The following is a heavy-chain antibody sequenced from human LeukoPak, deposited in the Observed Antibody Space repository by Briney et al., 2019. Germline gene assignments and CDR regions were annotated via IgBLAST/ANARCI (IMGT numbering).Heavy chain of an antibody. CDR3: VRGSSGSYDY. J-gene: IGHJ4*02. V-gene: IGHV3-30-3*01. Sequence: GRSLRLSCAASGFTFSSYAMHWVRQAPGKGLEWVAVISYDGSNKYYADSVKGRFTISRDNSKNTLYLQMNSLRAEDTAVYYCVRGSSGSYDYWGQGTLVTVSS. D-gene: IGHD1-26*01. CDR2: ISYDGSNK. CDR1: GFTFSSYA.